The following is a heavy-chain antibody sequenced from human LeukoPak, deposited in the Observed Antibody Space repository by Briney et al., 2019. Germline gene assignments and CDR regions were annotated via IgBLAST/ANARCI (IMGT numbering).Heavy chain of an antibody. CDR1: VGSINSYY. V-gene: IGHV4-4*07. J-gene: IGHJ5*02. CDR2: IYSTGSN. Sequence: SETLSLTSTVSVGSINSYYWNCIRQPARRGLEWIWRIYSTGSNNYNPSLKSRVTMSLETTKNQFSLKLSSVTDADTAVYYCASQKYSGSGHYHWFDPWGEGTLVTVSS. D-gene: IGHD5-12*01. CDR3: ASQKYSGSGHYHWFDP.